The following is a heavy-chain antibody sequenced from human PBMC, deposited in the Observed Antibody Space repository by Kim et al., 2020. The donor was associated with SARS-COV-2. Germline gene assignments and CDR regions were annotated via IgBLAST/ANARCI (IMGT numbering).Heavy chain of an antibody. D-gene: IGHD1-1*01. V-gene: IGHV3-15*01. Sequence: GGSLRLSCGVSGLSFNTAWMSWVRQAPGKGLEWIGRIRSKPDGGTADLAAPVNGRFIISRDDSKNTLYLQMNSLKTEDTAVYYCTADILFTTLGFWGQGTLVTVSS. CDR2: IRSKPDGGTA. CDR3: TADILFTTLGF. CDR1: GLSFNTAW. J-gene: IGHJ4*02.